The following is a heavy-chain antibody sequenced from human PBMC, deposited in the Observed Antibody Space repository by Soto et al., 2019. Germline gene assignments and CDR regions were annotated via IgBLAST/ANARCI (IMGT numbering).Heavy chain of an antibody. V-gene: IGHV1-3*01. CDR1: GYTXXXXX. J-gene: IGHJ4*02. Sequence: QVQLVQSGAEVKKPGASVKVSCKASGYTXXXXXXXWVRQAPGQRLEWMGWINAGNGNTKYSQKFQGXXXXXXXXXXXXXXXXXXXXXXXXXXXXYXXXGVGLXSNYDYWGQGTLVTVSS. CDR3: XXGVGLXSNYDY. CDR2: INAGNGNT. D-gene: IGHD2-2*02.